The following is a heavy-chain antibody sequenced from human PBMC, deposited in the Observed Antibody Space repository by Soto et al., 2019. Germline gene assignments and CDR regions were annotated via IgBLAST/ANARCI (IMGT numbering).Heavy chain of an antibody. CDR1: GGSISSYY. Sequence: SETLSLTCTVSGGSISSYYWSWIRQPPGKGLEWIGYIYYSGSTNYNPSLKSRVTISVDTSKNQFSLKLSSVTAADTAVYYCARRGGSSSSHYYYGMDVWGQGTTVTVSS. V-gene: IGHV4-59*01. CDR3: ARRGGSSSSHYYYGMDV. CDR2: IYYSGST. D-gene: IGHD6-6*01. J-gene: IGHJ6*02.